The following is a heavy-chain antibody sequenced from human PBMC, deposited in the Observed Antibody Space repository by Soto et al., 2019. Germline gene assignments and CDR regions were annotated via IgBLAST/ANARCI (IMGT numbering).Heavy chain of an antibody. CDR3: VKPLRSFDWDDAFDF. CDR1: GFTFSSYA. Sequence: GGSLRLSCAASGFTFSSYAMHWVRQAPGEGQGLRRGRFTISRDNSKNTLYLQMSSLRAEDTAVYCCVKPLRSFDWDDAFDFWGQGTMVTVSS. D-gene: IGHD3-9*01. J-gene: IGHJ3*01. V-gene: IGHV3-64D*06.